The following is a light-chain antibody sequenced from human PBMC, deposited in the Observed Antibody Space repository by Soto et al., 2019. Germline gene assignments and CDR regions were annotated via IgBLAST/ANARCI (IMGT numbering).Light chain of an antibody. Sequence: QSALTQPASVSGSPGQSIIISCTGTSSDVGAYDFVSWYQQHPGKAPKYLIYEVSNRPSGVSDRFSGSKSGTTASLTISGLQAEDEADYYCSSYTTTDPYVFGTGTKVTVL. CDR2: EVS. V-gene: IGLV2-14*01. CDR1: SSDVGAYDF. J-gene: IGLJ1*01. CDR3: SSYTTTDPYV.